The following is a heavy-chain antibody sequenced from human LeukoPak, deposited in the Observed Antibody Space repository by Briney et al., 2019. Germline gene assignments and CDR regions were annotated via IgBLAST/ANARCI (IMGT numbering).Heavy chain of an antibody. Sequence: SETLSLTCTVSGGSISSSSYYWGWIRKPPGKGLEWIGSIYYSGSTYYNPSLKSRVTISLDTSKNQFSLKLSSVTAAGTAVYYCARHAPYDFWSGYYSHYYYYMDVWGKGTTVTVSS. D-gene: IGHD3-3*01. CDR1: GGSISSSSYY. CDR2: IYYSGST. CDR3: ARHAPYDFWSGYYSHYYYYMDV. J-gene: IGHJ6*03. V-gene: IGHV4-39*01.